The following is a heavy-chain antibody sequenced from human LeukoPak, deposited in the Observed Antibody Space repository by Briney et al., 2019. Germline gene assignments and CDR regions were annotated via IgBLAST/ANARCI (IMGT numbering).Heavy chain of an antibody. D-gene: IGHD3-10*01. V-gene: IGHV3-23*01. CDR1: GFTFKNYA. CDR2: LTGSGGGT. Sequence: PGGSLRLSCVASGFTFKNYAMNWVRQAPGKGLEWVSSLTGSGGGTYYADSVKGRFTISRDNSKNTLYLQMNSLRAEDTAVYYCAKERGITMVRGVLDYWGQGTLVTVSS. CDR3: AKERGITMVRGVLDY. J-gene: IGHJ4*02.